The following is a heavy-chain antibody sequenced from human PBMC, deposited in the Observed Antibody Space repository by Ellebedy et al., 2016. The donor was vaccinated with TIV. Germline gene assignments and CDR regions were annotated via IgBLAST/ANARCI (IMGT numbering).Heavy chain of an antibody. CDR2: PHPDGPP. V-gene: IGHV4-4*07. J-gene: IGHJ3*02. CDR1: GVPITRHF. Sequence: PGGSLRLSCTVSGVPITRHFWAWIRQPVGGGLEYIGRPHPDGPPKYHPSLESRVVTSRDTSRGQFSLELRSVTAADTAVYYCARDGPQWLDAFDIWGRGTLVIVSS. D-gene: IGHD3-22*01. CDR3: ARDGPQWLDAFDI.